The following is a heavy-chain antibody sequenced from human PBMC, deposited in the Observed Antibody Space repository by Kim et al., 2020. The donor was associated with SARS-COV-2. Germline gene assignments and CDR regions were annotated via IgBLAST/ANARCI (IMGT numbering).Heavy chain of an antibody. CDR1: GFTFSNAW. Sequence: GGSLRLSCAASGFTFSNAWMSWVRQAPGKGLEWVGRIKSKTDGGTTDYAAPVKGRFTISRDDSKNTLYLQMNSPKTEDTAVYYCTTGEVVTTEYYFDYWGQGTLVTVSS. D-gene: IGHD2-21*02. J-gene: IGHJ4*02. CDR3: TTGEVVTTEYYFDY. CDR2: IKSKTDGGTT. V-gene: IGHV3-15*01.